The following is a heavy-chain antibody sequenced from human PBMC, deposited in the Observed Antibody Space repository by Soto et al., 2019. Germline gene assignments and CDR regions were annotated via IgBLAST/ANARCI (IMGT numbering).Heavy chain of an antibody. CDR2: IKEDGNEK. V-gene: IGHV3-7*03. D-gene: IGHD6-19*01. CDR3: TRGAGGWNYYYAMDV. J-gene: IGHJ6*02. CDR1: GFPFNNYY. Sequence: GSLRLSCAASGFPFNNYYMTWVRQASGKGLEWVASIKEDGNEKYYVDSVKGRFTISRDNVKNSVSLQLNSLRAEDTAVYFCTRGAGGWNYYYAMDVWGPGATVTVSS.